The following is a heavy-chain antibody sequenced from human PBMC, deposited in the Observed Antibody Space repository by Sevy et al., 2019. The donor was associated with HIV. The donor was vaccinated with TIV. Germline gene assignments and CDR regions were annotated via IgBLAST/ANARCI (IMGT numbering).Heavy chain of an antibody. CDR2: IYYSGST. CDR3: AILYRDTAMVTDAFDI. Sequence: SETLSLTCTVSGGSISSSSYYWGWIRQPPGKGLEWIGSIYYSGSTYYNPSLKSPVTISGDTSKNQFSLKLCSVTAAATAVDYCAILYRDTAMVTDAFDIWGQGTMVTVSS. V-gene: IGHV4-39*01. D-gene: IGHD5-18*01. CDR1: GGSISSSSYY. J-gene: IGHJ3*02.